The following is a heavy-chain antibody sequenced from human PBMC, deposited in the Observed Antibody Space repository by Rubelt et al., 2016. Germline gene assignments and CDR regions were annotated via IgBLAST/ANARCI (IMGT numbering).Heavy chain of an antibody. J-gene: IGHJ4*02. CDR1: GYTLTELS. CDR2: ISAYSGNA. CDR3: ARDVRESSNWYEEGNDY. V-gene: IGHV1-18*01. D-gene: IGHD1-1*01. Sequence: QVQLVQSGAEVKKPGASVKVSCKVSGYTLTELSMHWVRQAPGKGLEWMGWISAYSGNANYAQKLQGRVTMTTDTSTSTAYLELRSLRSDDTAVYYCARDVRESSNWYEEGNDYWGPGAQVTVSS.